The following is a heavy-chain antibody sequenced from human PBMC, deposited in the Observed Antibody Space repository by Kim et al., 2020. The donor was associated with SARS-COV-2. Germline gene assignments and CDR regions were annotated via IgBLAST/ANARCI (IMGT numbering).Heavy chain of an antibody. CDR3: ASPHKKYSSSWYYFDY. Sequence: SETLSLTCTVSGGSISSSSYYWGWIRQPPGKGLEWIGSIYYSGSTYYNPSLKSRVTISVDTSKNKFSLKLSSVTAADTAVYYCASPHKKYSSSWYYFDYWGQGTLVTVSS. V-gene: IGHV4-39*07. CDR2: IYYSGST. D-gene: IGHD6-13*01. CDR1: GGSISSSSYY. J-gene: IGHJ4*02.